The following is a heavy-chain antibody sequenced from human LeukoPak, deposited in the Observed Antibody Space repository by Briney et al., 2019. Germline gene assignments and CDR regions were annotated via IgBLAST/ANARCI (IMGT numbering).Heavy chain of an antibody. CDR1: GFTFSDYY. V-gene: IGHV3-11*01. J-gene: IGHJ4*02. D-gene: IGHD2/OR15-2a*01. CDR2: TSGSGSTI. CDR3: AGEADNSATDY. Sequence: GGSLRLPCAASGFTFSDYYMSWIRQAPGKGLEWLSYTSGSGSTIYYADSVKGRFTISRDNAKNSLYLQMNSLRAEDTAVYYCAGEADNSATDYWGQGTLVTVSS.